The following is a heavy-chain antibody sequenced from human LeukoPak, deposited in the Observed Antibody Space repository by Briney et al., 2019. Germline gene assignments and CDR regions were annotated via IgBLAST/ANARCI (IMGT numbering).Heavy chain of an antibody. CDR1: GFTFSCYW. CDR3: ARVAWGSAADAFDI. V-gene: IGHV3-74*01. J-gene: IGHJ3*02. CDR2: INSDGSST. Sequence: PGGSLRLSCAASGFTFSCYWMHWVRQAPGKGLVWVSRINSDGSSTSYADSVKGRFTISRDNAENTLYLQMNSLRAEDTAVYYCARVAWGSAADAFDIWGQGTMVTVSS. D-gene: IGHD3-16*01.